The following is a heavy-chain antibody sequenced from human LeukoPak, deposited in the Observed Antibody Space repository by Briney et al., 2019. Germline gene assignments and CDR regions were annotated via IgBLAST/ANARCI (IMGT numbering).Heavy chain of an antibody. CDR1: GFTVSSYD. Sequence: GGSLRLSCTASGFTVSSYDMHWVRQAPGKGLEWVALISCDGSTNYYADSVKGRFTISRDNSKNTLYLQMNSLRAEDTAVYYCAKSGGSYCSGGNCYSGLADYWGQGTLVTVSS. D-gene: IGHD2-15*01. CDR2: ISCDGSTN. CDR3: AKSGGSYCSGGNCYSGLADY. J-gene: IGHJ4*02. V-gene: IGHV3-30*18.